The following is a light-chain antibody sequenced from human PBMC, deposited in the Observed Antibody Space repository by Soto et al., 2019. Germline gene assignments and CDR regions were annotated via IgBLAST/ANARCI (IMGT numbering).Light chain of an antibody. J-gene: IGLJ3*02. CDR2: EVS. V-gene: IGLV2-14*01. CDR1: SSDVGGYNY. CDR3: SSSTSTTTWV. Sequence: QSVLTQPASVSGSPGQSITISCTGTSSDVGGYNYVSWYQQHPGKAPKLIIYEVSNRPSGVSNRFSGSKSGNAASLTISGLQAEDEGDYSCSSSTSTTTWVFGGGTKLTVL.